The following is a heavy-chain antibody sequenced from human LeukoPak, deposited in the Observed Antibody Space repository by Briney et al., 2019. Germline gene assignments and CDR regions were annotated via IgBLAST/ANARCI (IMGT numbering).Heavy chain of an antibody. V-gene: IGHV1-69*13. D-gene: IGHD3-10*01. CDR1: GGTFSSYA. CDR3: ARGGYYGSGSFLSWFDP. CDR2: IIPIFGTA. Sequence: SVNVSCKASGGTFSSYAISWVRQAPGQGLEWMGGIIPIFGTANYAQKFQRRVTITADESTSTAYMELSSLRSEDTAVYYCARGGYYGSGSFLSWFDPWGQGTLVTVSS. J-gene: IGHJ5*02.